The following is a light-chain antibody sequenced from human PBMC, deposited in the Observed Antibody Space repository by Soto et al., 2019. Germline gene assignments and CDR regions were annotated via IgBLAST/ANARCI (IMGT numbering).Light chain of an antibody. V-gene: IGKV3-15*01. Sequence: EIVMTQSPATLPVSPGERATLSCRASQSVSSNLAWYQQKPGQAPRLLIYGASTRATGIPARFSGSGSGTEFTLTISSLQSEDFAAYYCQQYNNWPLTFGQGTKVDIK. CDR3: QQYNNWPLT. CDR2: GAS. J-gene: IGKJ1*01. CDR1: QSVSSN.